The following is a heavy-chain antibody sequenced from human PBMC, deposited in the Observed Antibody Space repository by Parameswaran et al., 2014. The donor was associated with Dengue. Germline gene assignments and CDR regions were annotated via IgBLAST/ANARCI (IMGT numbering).Heavy chain of an antibody. Sequence: WVRQAPGQGLEWMGIINPSGGSTSYAQKFQGRVTMTRDTSTSTVYMELSSLRSEDTAVYYCARGHDSSGYPTNWFDPWGQGTLVTVSS. D-gene: IGHD3-22*01. V-gene: IGHV1-46*01. CDR2: INPSGGST. CDR3: ARGHDSSGYPTNWFDP. J-gene: IGHJ5*02.